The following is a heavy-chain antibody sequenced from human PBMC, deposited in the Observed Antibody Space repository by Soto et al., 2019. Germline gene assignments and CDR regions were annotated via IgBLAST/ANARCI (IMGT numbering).Heavy chain of an antibody. CDR2: INHSGST. V-gene: IGHV4-34*01. J-gene: IGHJ6*02. CDR3: ARGGYYGMDV. Sequence: QVQLQQWGAGLLKPSETLSLTCAVYGGSFSGYYWSWIRQPPGKGLEWIGEINHSGSTNYNPSLKSRVTIEVDTYKNQFSRKVSSVTAADTAVYYCARGGYYGMDVWGQGTTVTVSS. CDR1: GGSFSGYY.